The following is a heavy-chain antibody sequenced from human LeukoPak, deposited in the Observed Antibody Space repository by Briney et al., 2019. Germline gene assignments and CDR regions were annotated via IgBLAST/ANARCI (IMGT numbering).Heavy chain of an antibody. D-gene: IGHD3-22*01. CDR3: TREVSGSQDY. CDR2: IYYSGST. CDR1: GGSISSYY. J-gene: IGHJ4*02. V-gene: IGHV4-59*12. Sequence: SETLSLTCTVSGGSISSYYWSWIRQPPGKGLEWIGYIYYSGSTNYNPSLKSRVTISVDTSKNQFSLKLSSVTVADTAVYYCTREVSGSQDYWGQGTLVTVCS.